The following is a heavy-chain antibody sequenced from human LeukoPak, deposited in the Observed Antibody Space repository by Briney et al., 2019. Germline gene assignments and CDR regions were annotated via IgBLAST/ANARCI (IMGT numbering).Heavy chain of an antibody. CDR3: ANGAIGTVTPDY. J-gene: IGHJ4*02. CDR1: GFTFRSHG. V-gene: IGHV3-48*01. D-gene: IGHD4-17*01. CDR2: INRGGDAI. Sequence: GGSLRLSCAASGFTFRSHGMNWVRQTPGKGLEWISYINRGGDAIAYADSVKGRFTISRDDAKNSLFLQMNSLRAEDTAVYYCANGAIGTVTPDYWGQGTLVTVSS.